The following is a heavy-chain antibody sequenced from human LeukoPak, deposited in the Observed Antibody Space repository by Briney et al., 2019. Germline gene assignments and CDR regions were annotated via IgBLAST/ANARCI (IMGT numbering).Heavy chain of an antibody. V-gene: IGHV1-46*01. J-gene: IGHJ4*02. CDR1: GYTFTSYY. Sequence: ASVKVSCKASGYTFTSYYMHWVRQAPGHGLEWMGIINPSGGSTSYAQKFQGRVTMTRDTSTSTVYMELSSLRSEDTAVYYCARGLYYYDSSGYYSDHWGQGTLVTVSS. D-gene: IGHD3-22*01. CDR3: ARGLYYYDSSGYYSDH. CDR2: INPSGGST.